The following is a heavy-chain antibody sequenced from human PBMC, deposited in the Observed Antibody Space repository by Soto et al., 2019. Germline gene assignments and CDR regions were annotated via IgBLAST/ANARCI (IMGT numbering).Heavy chain of an antibody. CDR1: GFTFSSYG. D-gene: IGHD5-12*01. CDR2: ISYDGSNK. V-gene: IGHV3-30*18. CDR3: AKDRVWGGYGKSGYFDY. Sequence: PGGSLRLSCAASGFTFSSYGMHWVRQAPGKGLEWVAVISYDGSNKYYADSVKGRFTISRDNSKNTLYLQMNSLRAEDTAVYYCAKDRVWGGYGKSGYFDYWGQGTLVTVS. J-gene: IGHJ4*02.